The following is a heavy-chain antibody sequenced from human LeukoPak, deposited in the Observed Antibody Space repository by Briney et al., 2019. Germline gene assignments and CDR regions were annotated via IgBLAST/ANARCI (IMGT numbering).Heavy chain of an antibody. CDR2: ISGYNGNT. Sequence: GASVKVSCKASGYSFSYFGINWVRQAPGQGLEWMGLISGYNGNTNYAQKSEGRLTLTTDTATSTVYMELRNLRSDDTAVYYCARGLDAAAGLANFDYWGQGTLVTVSS. V-gene: IGHV1-18*01. CDR3: ARGLDAAAGLANFDY. D-gene: IGHD6-25*01. J-gene: IGHJ4*02. CDR1: GYSFSYFG.